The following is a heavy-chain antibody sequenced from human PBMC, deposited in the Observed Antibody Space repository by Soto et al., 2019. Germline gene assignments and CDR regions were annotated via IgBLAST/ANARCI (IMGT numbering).Heavy chain of an antibody. CDR2: IDPRAGST. V-gene: IGHV1-46*01. CDR3: ARARYYDSSGYDGGDM. J-gene: IGHJ3*02. D-gene: IGHD3-22*01. Sequence: QVQLVQSGAEVKKPGASVKVSCKASGYTFTTYYLHWIRQAPGQGLEWMGIIDPRAGSTSHAQKFQGRVTMTRDTSTRTVYMDLRSPRSEDTAVYYCARARYYDSSGYDGGDMWGQGTMVTVSS. CDR1: GYTFTTYY.